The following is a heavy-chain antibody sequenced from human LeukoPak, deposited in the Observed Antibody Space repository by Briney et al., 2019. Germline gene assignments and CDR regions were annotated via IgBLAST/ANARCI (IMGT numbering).Heavy chain of an antibody. CDR1: GYSISSGYY. D-gene: IGHD5-12*01. Sequence: PSETLSLTCTVSGYSISSGYYWSWIRQPPGKGLEWIGEINHSGSTNYNPSLKSRVTISVDTSKNQFSLKLSSVTAADTAVYYCARLLGYSGYADYWGQGTLVTVSS. V-gene: IGHV4-38-2*02. CDR2: INHSGST. J-gene: IGHJ4*02. CDR3: ARLLGYSGYADY.